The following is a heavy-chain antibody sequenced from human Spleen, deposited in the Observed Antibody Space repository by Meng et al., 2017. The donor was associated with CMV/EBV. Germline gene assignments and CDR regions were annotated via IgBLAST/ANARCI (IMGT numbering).Heavy chain of an antibody. CDR3: ARGRYCSSTSCSTGNWGGYYGMDV. J-gene: IGHJ6*02. V-gene: IGHV4-34*01. D-gene: IGHD2-2*02. CDR1: GGSFSGYY. Sequence: GSLRLSCAVYGGSFSGYYWSWIRQPPGKGLEWIGEINHSGSTNYNPSLKSRVTISVDTSKNQFSLKLSSVTAADTAVYYCARGRYCSSTSCSTGNWGGYYGMDVWGQGTTVTVSS. CDR2: INHSGST.